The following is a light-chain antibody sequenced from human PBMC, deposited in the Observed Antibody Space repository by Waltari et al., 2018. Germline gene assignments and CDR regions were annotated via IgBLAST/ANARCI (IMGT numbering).Light chain of an antibody. CDR1: RSISTY. CDR2: AAS. Sequence: DIQMTQSPSSLSASVGDRVTITSRASRSISTYLNFYQQKPGKAPTLLIFAASILQSGVPSRFSGSGSGTDFSLTISTLQPEDFATYYCQYRYNPRKGFTFGPGTKVDI. V-gene: IGKV1-39*01. CDR3: QYRYNPRKGFT. J-gene: IGKJ3*01.